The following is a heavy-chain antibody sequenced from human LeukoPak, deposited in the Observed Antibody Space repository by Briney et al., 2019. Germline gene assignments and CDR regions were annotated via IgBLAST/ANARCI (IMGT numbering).Heavy chain of an antibody. CDR2: MKQDGSDK. CDR1: GFTFNNYW. J-gene: IGHJ6*03. CDR3: VKVKQQLVRLLGRDTTYYYNYYLDV. Sequence: GGSLRLSCAASGFTFNNYWMSWVRQAPGKGLEWVANMKQDGSDKYYVDSVKGRFTISRDNAKNSLYLQMNSLRAEDTAVYYCVKVKQQLVRLLGRDTTYYYNYYLDVWGKGTTVTVSS. V-gene: IGHV3-7*01. D-gene: IGHD6-13*01.